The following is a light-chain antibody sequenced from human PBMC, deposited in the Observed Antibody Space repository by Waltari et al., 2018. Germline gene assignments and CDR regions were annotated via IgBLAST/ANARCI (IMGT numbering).Light chain of an antibody. Sequence: DIVMTQSPDSLAVSLGVRATINCKSSQSVLYSSNNKNYLSWFQQKPGQPPNLLVYWASTRESGVPDRFSGSGSGTDFTLTISSVQAEDVAVYYCQQYCTTPPTFGQGTKVEIK. CDR1: QSVLYSSNNKNY. J-gene: IGKJ1*01. CDR2: WAS. V-gene: IGKV4-1*01. CDR3: QQYCTTPPT.